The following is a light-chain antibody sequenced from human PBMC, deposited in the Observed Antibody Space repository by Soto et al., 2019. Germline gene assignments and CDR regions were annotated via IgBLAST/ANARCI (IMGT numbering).Light chain of an antibody. J-gene: IGLJ2*01. Sequence: QSALTQPASVSGSPGQSITISCTGTSSDVGGYNYVSWYQQHPGKAPKLMICEVSNRPSGVSNRFSGSKSGNTASLTISGLQAEDEADYYCSSYTSSSTLVVFGGRTKLTVL. CDR1: SSDVGGYNY. V-gene: IGLV2-14*01. CDR3: SSYTSSSTLVV. CDR2: EVS.